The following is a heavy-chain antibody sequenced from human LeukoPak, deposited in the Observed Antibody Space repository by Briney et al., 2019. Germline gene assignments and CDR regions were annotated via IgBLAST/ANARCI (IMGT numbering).Heavy chain of an antibody. V-gene: IGHV3-9*01. CDR1: GFTFDDYA. J-gene: IGHJ6*02. D-gene: IGHD3-22*01. Sequence: GGSLRLSCAASGFTFDDYAMHWVRQAPGKGLEWVSGITWNRDNIGYGDSVKGRFTISRDNVKNVLYLQMTSLRPEYTALYYCAKDLSSAITSALVLDVWGQGTTVSVSS. CDR2: ITWNRDNI. CDR3: AKDLSSAITSALVLDV.